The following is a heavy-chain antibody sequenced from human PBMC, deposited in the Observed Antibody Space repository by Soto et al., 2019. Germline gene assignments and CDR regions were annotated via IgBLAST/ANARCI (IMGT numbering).Heavy chain of an antibody. CDR1: GYTFTNYD. J-gene: IGHJ6*02. V-gene: IGHV1-8*01. CDR2: MNPDSENT. CDR3: TRAQFEFGSYFGLDV. Sequence: ASVKVSCKASGYTFTNYDITWVRQATGQGLEWMGWMNPDSENTGSPQKFQGRVTMTVNTSISTAYMELTSLRSEDTAVYYCTRAQFEFGSYFGLDVWGQGTTVTVSS. D-gene: IGHD3-10*01.